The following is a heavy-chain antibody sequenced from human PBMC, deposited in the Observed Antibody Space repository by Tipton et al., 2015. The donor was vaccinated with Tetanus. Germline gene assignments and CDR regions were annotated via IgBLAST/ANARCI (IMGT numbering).Heavy chain of an antibody. J-gene: IGHJ4*02. CDR2: ITGSGVGT. V-gene: IGHV3-23*01. D-gene: IGHD6-25*01. CDR1: GFPFTTYG. Sequence: GSLRLSCAASGFPFTTYGMTWVRLAPGKGLEWVAVITGSGVGTYYSDSVKGRFTISRDNSKSTLYLQVHSLRVEDTAIYFCAKGRAAATYFFDYWGQGTPVTVSS. CDR3: AKGRAAATYFFDY.